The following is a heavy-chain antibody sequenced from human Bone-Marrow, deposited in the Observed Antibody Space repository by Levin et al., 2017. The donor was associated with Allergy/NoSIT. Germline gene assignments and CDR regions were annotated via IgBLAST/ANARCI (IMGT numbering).Heavy chain of an antibody. V-gene: IGHV3-13*01. CDR1: GLTFSAYD. Sequence: PGGSLRLSCAASGLTFSAYDMHWVRQATGRGLEWVSAIASAGDTYYPASVKGRFTISRENVKNSVYLQMNRLTAGDTAVYYCVAAQGSGWTGRRYSFYDFDVWGPGTTVTVSS. J-gene: IGHJ6*02. D-gene: IGHD6-19*01. CDR2: IASAGDT. CDR3: VAAQGSGWTGRRYSFYDFDV.